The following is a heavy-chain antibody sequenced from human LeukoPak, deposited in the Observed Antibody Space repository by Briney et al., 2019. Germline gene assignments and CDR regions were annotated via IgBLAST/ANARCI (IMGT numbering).Heavy chain of an antibody. CDR1: GGSISSYY. D-gene: IGHD6-13*01. V-gene: IGHV4-59*12. CDR2: IYYSGGT. Sequence: PSETLSLTCTVSGGSISSYYWSWIRQPPGKGLEWIGYIYYSGGTNYNPSLKSRVTISVDTSKNQFSLKLSSVTAADTAVYYCARGPAKQQLVRNLRKKDYYFDYWGQGTLVTVSS. J-gene: IGHJ4*02. CDR3: ARGPAKQQLVRNLRKKDYYFDY.